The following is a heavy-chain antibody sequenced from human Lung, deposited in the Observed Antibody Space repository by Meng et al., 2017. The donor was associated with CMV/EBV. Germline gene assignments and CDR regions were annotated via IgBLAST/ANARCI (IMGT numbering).Heavy chain of an antibody. J-gene: IGHJ5*02. V-gene: IGHV1-46*01. Sequence: ASVKVSCKASGYTFTSSYMNWVRQAPGQGLEWMGIINPTGGGTSYAQKFQGRVTMTRDTSTSTVYMELSSLRSEDTAVYYCARDHPPHISSPPGVNWFDPWGQGTXVTVSS. CDR1: GYTFTSSY. CDR3: ARDHPPHISSPPGVNWFDP. D-gene: IGHD6-13*01. CDR2: INPTGGGT.